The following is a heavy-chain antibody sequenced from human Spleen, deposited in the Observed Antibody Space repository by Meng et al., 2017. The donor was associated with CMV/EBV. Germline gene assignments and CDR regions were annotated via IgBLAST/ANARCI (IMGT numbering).Heavy chain of an antibody. J-gene: IGHJ5*02. CDR1: GGSISSGDYY. CDR2: IYYSGST. Sequence: QGQRQESGPGLVKPSQTLSLTCTVSGGSISSGDYYWSWIRQPPGKGLEWIGYIYYSGSTYYNPSLKSRVTISVDTSKNQFSLQLNSATPEDTAVYYCARDRGIAAEGSFDPWGQGTLVTVSS. V-gene: IGHV4-30-4*08. D-gene: IGHD6-13*01. CDR3: ARDRGIAAEGSFDP.